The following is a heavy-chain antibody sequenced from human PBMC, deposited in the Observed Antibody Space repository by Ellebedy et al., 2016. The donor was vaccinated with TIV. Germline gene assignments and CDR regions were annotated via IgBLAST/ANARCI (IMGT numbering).Heavy chain of an antibody. CDR2: ISSSGRPI. D-gene: IGHD2/OR15-2a*01. CDR1: GFNLNDYY. CDR3: TRDFHP. J-gene: IGHJ5*02. Sequence: GGSLRLSCETSGFNLNDYYMSWVRQAPGKGLEWVSFISSSGRPIYYADSVKGRFTISRDNAQKTLFLQMNSLRVEDTAVYYCTRDFHPWGQGTLVTVSS. V-gene: IGHV3-11*01.